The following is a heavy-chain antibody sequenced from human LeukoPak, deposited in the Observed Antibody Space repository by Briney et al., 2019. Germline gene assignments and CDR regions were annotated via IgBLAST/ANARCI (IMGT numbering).Heavy chain of an antibody. CDR3: ARDRRFGELSLDF. CDR1: GFTFSVYA. V-gene: IGHV3-64*04. CDR2: IISNGGST. D-gene: IGHD3-10*01. J-gene: IGHJ4*02. Sequence: GGSLRLSCSASGFTFSVYAIHWVRQAPGKGLEYVSTIISNGGSTYYADSVKGRFTISRDNSKNTLYLQMNSLRAEDTAVYYCARDRRFGELSLDFWGQGTLVTVSS.